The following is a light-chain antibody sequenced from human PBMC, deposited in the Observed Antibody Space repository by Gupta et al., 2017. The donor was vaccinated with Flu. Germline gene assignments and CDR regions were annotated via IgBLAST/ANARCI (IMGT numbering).Light chain of an antibody. CDR3: QQSDSTPFT. Sequence: DIQMTQSPSSLSASVGDSVTITCRASRSISSYLNWYQHKPGKAPKLLIHVASTLQSGVPSRFSGSGSGTVFTLTISSLQPEDFATYYCQQSDSTPFTFGHGTKVDIK. CDR2: VAS. J-gene: IGKJ3*01. V-gene: IGKV1-39*01. CDR1: RSISSY.